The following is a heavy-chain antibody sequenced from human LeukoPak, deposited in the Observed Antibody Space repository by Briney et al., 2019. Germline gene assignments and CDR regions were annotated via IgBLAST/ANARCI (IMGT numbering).Heavy chain of an antibody. J-gene: IGHJ4*02. Sequence: GGSLRLSCAASGFTFSSYVMHWVRQTPGKGLEWVALLSSDGVDKRYADSVQGRFTVSRDNFKNTLYLQMNSLRTEDTAVYYCARDRYSSSWRPYDYWGQGTLVTVSS. V-gene: IGHV3-30-3*01. CDR1: GFTFSSYV. CDR3: ARDRYSSSWRPYDY. CDR2: LSSDGVDK. D-gene: IGHD6-13*01.